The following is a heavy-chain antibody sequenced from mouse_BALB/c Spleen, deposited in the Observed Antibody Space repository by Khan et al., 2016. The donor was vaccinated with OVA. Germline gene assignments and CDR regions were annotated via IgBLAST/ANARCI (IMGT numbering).Heavy chain of an antibody. CDR2: INYSGST. J-gene: IGHJ4*01. CDR1: GYSITSDYA. V-gene: IGHV3-2*02. D-gene: IGHD2-3*01. Sequence: EVQLQESGPGLVKPSQSLSLTCTVTGYSITSDYAWNWIRQFPGNKLEWMGYINYSGSTNYNPALKSRISITRDTSKNQFFVQLNSVTTADTATYYCARDGSRYNYAMDYWGQGTSVTVSS. CDR3: ARDGSRYNYAMDY.